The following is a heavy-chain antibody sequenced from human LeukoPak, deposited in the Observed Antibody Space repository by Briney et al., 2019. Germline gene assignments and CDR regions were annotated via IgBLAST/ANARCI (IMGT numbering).Heavy chain of an antibody. Sequence: GESLQISCKGSGYSFTSYWIGWVRQLPGKGLEWMGIIYPGDSDTRYSPSFQGQVTISADKSISTAYLQWSSLKASDTAMYYCARHEDYGGDCYSVDYWGQGTLVTVSS. J-gene: IGHJ4*02. CDR1: GYSFTSYW. CDR2: IYPGDSDT. CDR3: ARHEDYGGDCYSVDY. D-gene: IGHD2-21*02. V-gene: IGHV5-51*01.